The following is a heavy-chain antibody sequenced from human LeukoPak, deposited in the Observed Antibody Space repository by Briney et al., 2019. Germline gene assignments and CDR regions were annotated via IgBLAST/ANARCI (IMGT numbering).Heavy chain of an antibody. J-gene: IGHJ6*02. D-gene: IGHD6-13*01. Sequence: ASVKVSCKASGYTFTSHDINWVRQATGQGLEWMGWMNPNSGNTGYAQKFQGRVTMTRNTSISTAYMELSSLRSEDTAVYYCARLLYSSSWFNYYYYGMDVWGQGTTVTVSS. CDR3: ARLLYSSSWFNYYYYGMDV. CDR1: GYTFTSHD. V-gene: IGHV1-8*01. CDR2: MNPNSGNT.